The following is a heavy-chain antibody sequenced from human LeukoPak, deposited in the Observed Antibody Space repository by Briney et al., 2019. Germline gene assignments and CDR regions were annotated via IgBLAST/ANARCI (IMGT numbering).Heavy chain of an antibody. CDR2: IYTSGST. CDR3: ARHYPGGARHPFDY. J-gene: IGHJ4*02. V-gene: IGHV4-4*09. D-gene: IGHD3-10*01. CDR1: GASISSYY. Sequence: SETLSLTCTVSGASISSYYWSWIRQPPGKGLEWIGYIYTSGSTNYIPSLKSRVTISGDTSKNQFSLMLTSVTAADTAVYYCARHYPGGARHPFDYWGQGTLVPVSS.